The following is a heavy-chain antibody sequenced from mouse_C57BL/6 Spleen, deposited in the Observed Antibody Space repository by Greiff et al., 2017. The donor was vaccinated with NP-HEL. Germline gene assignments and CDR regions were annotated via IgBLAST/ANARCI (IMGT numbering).Heavy chain of an antibody. Sequence: QVQLKQSGAELVRPGASVKLSCKASGYTFTDYYINWVKQRPGQGLEWIARIYPGSGNTYYNEKFKGKATLTAEKSSSTAYMQLSSLTSEDSAVYFCARCWDYGSSYDWFAYWGQGTLVTVSA. J-gene: IGHJ3*01. CDR1: GYTFTDYY. CDR2: IYPGSGNT. V-gene: IGHV1-76*01. D-gene: IGHD1-1*01. CDR3: ARCWDYGSSYDWFAY.